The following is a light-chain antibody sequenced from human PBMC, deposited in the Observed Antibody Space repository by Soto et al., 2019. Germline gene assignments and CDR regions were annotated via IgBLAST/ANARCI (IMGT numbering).Light chain of an antibody. Sequence: EIVLTQSPGTLSVSPGERATLSCRASQSVWNNYLAWYQQKPGQSPRLLIYAASSRVTGIPDRFSGSGSGTDFTITISRLEPEDFEVYYCQQYGGSPPFTFGPGTKVDIK. J-gene: IGKJ3*01. CDR1: QSVWNNY. CDR3: QQYGGSPPFT. CDR2: AAS. V-gene: IGKV3-20*01.